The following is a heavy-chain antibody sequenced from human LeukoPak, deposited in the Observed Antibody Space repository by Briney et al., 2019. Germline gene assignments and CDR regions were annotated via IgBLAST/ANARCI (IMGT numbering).Heavy chain of an antibody. J-gene: IGHJ4*02. V-gene: IGHV4-34*01. Sequence: SETLSLTCAVSGGSFSGYYWSWXXQPPGXXXXXXEEIYHTGSTNYNPSLKSRVTISVDKSKNQFSLKLTSVTAADTAVYYCARWGSGSYWSFDYWGQGTLVTVSS. CDR3: ARWGSGSYWSFDY. CDR2: IYHTGST. CDR1: GGSFSGYY. D-gene: IGHD3-10*01.